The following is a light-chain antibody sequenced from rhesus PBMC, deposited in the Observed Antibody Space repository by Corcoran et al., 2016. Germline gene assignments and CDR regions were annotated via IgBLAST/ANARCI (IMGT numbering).Light chain of an antibody. CDR3: QKYSSSPFT. J-gene: IGKJ3*01. CDR1: QSVSSY. Sequence: QVILTQSPATLSLSPGERATLSCRASQSVSSYLAWYQQKPGQAPRLLRYGASSRATGIPDRCSGIGSGTEFTLTISSLEPEDFAVYYCQKYSSSPFTFGPGTKLDIK. CDR2: GAS. V-gene: IGKV3-53*01.